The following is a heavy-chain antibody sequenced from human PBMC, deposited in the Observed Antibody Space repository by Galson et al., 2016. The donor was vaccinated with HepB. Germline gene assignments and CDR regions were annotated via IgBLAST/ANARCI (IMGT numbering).Heavy chain of an antibody. CDR1: GGTFSKCP. Sequence: SVKVSCKASGGTFSKCPVAWVRQAPGQGLEWVGWINTNNGDATYAQGFTGRFVFSMDTSVSTAFLQISSLKVDDTAVYYCARDPLALWGQGTLVTVSS. J-gene: IGHJ4*02. CDR2: INTNNGDA. CDR3: ARDPLAL. V-gene: IGHV7-4-1*02.